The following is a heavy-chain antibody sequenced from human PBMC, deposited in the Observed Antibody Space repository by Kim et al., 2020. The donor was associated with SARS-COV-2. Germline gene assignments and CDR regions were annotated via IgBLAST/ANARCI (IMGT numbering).Heavy chain of an antibody. CDR3: ARSSTSGNRYFDY. Sequence: SETLSLTCTVSGGSISNYYWSWIRQPPGKGLEWIGYIYYIGNTNYNPSLKSRVTISVDTSKNQCSLELSSVTAADTALYYCARSSTSGNRYFDYWGQGALVTVSS. J-gene: IGHJ4*02. CDR2: IYYIGNT. CDR1: GGSISNYY. V-gene: IGHV4-59*13. D-gene: IGHD2-2*01.